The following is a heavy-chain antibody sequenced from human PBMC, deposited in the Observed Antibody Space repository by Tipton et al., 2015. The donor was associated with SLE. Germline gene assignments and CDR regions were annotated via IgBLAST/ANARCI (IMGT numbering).Heavy chain of an antibody. Sequence: TLSLTCTVSGGSISSSSYYWGWIRQPPGKGLEWIGSIYDSKSTYYNPSLKSRLTMSADTSKNQISLKLSSVGAADTAVYYCVRGPKDVWGQGTTVTVSS. CDR1: GGSISSSSYY. CDR2: IYDSKST. CDR3: VRGPKDV. V-gene: IGHV4-39*07. J-gene: IGHJ6*02.